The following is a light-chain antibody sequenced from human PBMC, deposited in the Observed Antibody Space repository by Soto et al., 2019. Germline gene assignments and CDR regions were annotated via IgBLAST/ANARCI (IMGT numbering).Light chain of an antibody. CDR3: QQYETLPLT. CDR2: KAS. Sequence: DIQMTQSPATLSASVGDRVTIGCRASQSISGWLAWYQQKPGKAPNLLIYKASILEIGVPSRFSGSGSATQFTLTISSLQAEDFASYYCQQYETLPLTFGGGTKV. CDR1: QSISGW. J-gene: IGKJ4*01. V-gene: IGKV1-5*03.